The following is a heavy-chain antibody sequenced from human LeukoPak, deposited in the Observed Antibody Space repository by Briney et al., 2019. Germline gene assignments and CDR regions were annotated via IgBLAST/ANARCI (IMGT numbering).Heavy chain of an antibody. CDR1: GYSISSGYY. CDR2: NYYSRST. Sequence: PSETLSLTCTVSGYSISSGYYLGWIRQPPGKGLGWIGSNYYSRSTYHNPSLKSRVTISVDTSKNQFSLKLSSVTAADTAVYYCARGFGDDIVVVVAATARVSDWFDPWGQGTLVTVSS. D-gene: IGHD2-15*01. V-gene: IGHV4-38-2*02. CDR3: ARGFGDDIVVVVAATARVSDWFDP. J-gene: IGHJ5*02.